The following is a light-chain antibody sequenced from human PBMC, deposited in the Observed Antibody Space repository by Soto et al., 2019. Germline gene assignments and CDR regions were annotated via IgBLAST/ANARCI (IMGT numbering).Light chain of an antibody. V-gene: IGKV3-20*01. CDR2: GAS. CDR1: QSVSSNY. CDR3: QQYGSSPT. Sequence: EIVLTQSPGTLSLSPGERATLSCRASQSVSSNYLAWYQQKPGQAPRLLIYGASSRATGIPDRFSGSGSGTDFTLTIRRLEPEDFAVYYCQQYGSSPTFGQGTKVEIK. J-gene: IGKJ1*01.